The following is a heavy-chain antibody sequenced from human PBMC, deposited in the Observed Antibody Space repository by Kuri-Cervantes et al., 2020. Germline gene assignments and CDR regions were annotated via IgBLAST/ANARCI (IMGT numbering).Heavy chain of an antibody. J-gene: IGHJ6*02. D-gene: IGHD2-15*01. CDR1: GYTFTNYY. Sequence: ASVKVSCKASGYTFTNYYIHWVRQAPGQGLEWMGIINPSGGSTSYAQKFQGRVTMTRDTSTSTVYMELSSLRSEDTAVYYCAREPARVVVPMDVWGQGTTVTVSS. CDR2: INPSGGST. V-gene: IGHV1-46*01. CDR3: AREPARVVVPMDV.